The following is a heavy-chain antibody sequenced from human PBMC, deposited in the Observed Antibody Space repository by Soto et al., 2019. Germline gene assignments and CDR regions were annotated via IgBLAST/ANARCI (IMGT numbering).Heavy chain of an antibody. CDR2: ISDSGSTI. Sequence: VQLVESGGGLVKPGGSLRLSCAASGFTFNDYYMSWIRQAPGKGLEWLSHISDSGSTIKYADSVKGRFTISRDNAKKSLYLHMNSLRADDTAVYYCARDTAFVASRFFDPWGQGILVTVSS. CDR3: ARDTAFVASRFFDP. V-gene: IGHV3-11*01. J-gene: IGHJ5*02. CDR1: GFTFNDYY. D-gene: IGHD3-16*01.